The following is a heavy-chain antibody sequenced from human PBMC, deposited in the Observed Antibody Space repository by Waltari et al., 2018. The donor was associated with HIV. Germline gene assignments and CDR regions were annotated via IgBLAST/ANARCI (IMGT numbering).Heavy chain of an antibody. D-gene: IGHD1-1*01. CDR1: GFPFESYS. CDR2: ISPSSGTI. J-gene: IGHJ6*02. Sequence: EEQLVESGGGLVQPGGSLRLSRAASGFPFESYSMNWVRQAPGKGLEWLSYISPSSGTIKYADSVQGRFTISRDNAKNSLYVQMNRLRDEDTAVYYCARDSGSPSYNFFYHGMDVWGQGTTVTVFS. V-gene: IGHV3-48*02. CDR3: ARDSGSPSYNFFYHGMDV.